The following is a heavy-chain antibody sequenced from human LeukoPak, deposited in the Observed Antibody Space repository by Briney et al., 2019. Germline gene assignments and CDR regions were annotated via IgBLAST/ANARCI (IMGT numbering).Heavy chain of an antibody. CDR1: GFTFSSYA. J-gene: IGHJ4*02. CDR3: ARGRVYSSEPSGY. Sequence: GGSLRLSCAASGFTFSSYAMHWVRQAPGKGLEYVSAISSNGGSTYYANSVKGRFTISRDNSKNTLYLQMGSLRAEGMAVYYCARGRVYSSEPSGYWGQGTLVTVS. CDR2: ISSNGGST. V-gene: IGHV3-64*01. D-gene: IGHD6-25*01.